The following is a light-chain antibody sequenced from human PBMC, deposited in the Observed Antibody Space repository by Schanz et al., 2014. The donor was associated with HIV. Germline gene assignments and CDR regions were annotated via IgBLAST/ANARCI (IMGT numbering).Light chain of an antibody. CDR2: GAS. V-gene: IGKV3-20*01. J-gene: IGKJ5*01. Sequence: EIVLTQSPATLSLSPGERATLSCRASQSVGNYLAWYQQKPGQAPRLLIYGASSRATGIPDRFSGSGSGTDFTLTISRLEPEDFAVYYCQQYGSSPLITFGQGTRLEIK. CDR1: QSVGNY. CDR3: QQYGSSPLIT.